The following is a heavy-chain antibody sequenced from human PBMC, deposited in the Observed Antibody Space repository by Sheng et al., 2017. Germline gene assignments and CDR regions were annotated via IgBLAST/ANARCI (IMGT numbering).Heavy chain of an antibody. V-gene: IGHV3-43D*04. D-gene: IGHD6-13*01. Sequence: CAASGFTFDDYAMHWVRQAPGKGLEWVSLISWDGGSTYYADSVKGRFTISRDNSKNSLYLQMNSLRAEDTALYYCAKDGAPGIAAAGTGYFQHWGQGTLVTVSS. CDR3: AKDGAPGIAAAGTGYFQH. CDR1: GFTFDDYA. J-gene: IGHJ1*01. CDR2: ISWDGGST.